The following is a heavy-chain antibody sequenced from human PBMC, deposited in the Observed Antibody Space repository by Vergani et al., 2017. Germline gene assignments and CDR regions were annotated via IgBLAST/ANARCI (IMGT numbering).Heavy chain of an antibody. CDR1: GFTFSSYA. CDR2: ISGSGGST. J-gene: IGHJ4*02. CDR3: AKVGAYGGKVLPYYFDY. Sequence: EVQLLESGGGLVQPGGSLRLSCAASGFTFSSYAMSWVRQAPGKGLEWVSAISGSGGSTYYADSVKGRFTISRDNSKNTLYLQMNSLRAEDTAVYYCAKVGAYGGKVLPYYFDYWGQGTLVTVSS. V-gene: IGHV3-23*01. D-gene: IGHD4-23*01.